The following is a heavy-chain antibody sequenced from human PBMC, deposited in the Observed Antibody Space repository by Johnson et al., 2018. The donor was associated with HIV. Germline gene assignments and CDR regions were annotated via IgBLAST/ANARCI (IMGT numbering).Heavy chain of an antibody. V-gene: IGHV3-30-3*01. Sequence: QVQLVESGGGVVQPGRYLRLSCAASGFTFSSYPMHWVRQAPDKGLEWVALMSYDGSNKYYADSVKGRFTISRDNSKNTLYLQINSLRAEDTAVYYCTRVGRGLGTEDAFDIWGQGTMVTVSS. D-gene: IGHD1-14*01. CDR3: TRVGRGLGTEDAFDI. CDR1: GFTFSSYP. J-gene: IGHJ3*02. CDR2: MSYDGSNK.